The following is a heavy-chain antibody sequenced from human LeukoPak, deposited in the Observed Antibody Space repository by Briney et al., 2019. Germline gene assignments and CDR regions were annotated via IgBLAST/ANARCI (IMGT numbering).Heavy chain of an antibody. CDR1: GFTFSSYA. D-gene: IGHD6-19*01. CDR2: TSSNGGST. V-gene: IGHV3-64*01. J-gene: IGHJ4*02. Sequence: PGGSLRLSCAASGFTFSSYAMHWVRQAPGKGLEYVSATSSNGGSTYYANSVKGRFTISRDNSKNTLYLQMGSLRAEDMAVYYCASFRYSSGWTYWGQGTLVTVSS. CDR3: ASFRYSSGWTY.